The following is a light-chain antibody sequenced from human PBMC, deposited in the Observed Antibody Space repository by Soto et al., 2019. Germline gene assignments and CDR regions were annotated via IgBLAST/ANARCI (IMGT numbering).Light chain of an antibody. V-gene: IGLV2-14*01. CDR3: QSYDSSTVI. J-gene: IGLJ2*01. Sequence: QSALTQPASVSGSPGQSITISCTGTSSDVGGYNYVSWYQQHPGKAPKLMIYAVTDRPSGVSSRFSGSKSGNTASLTISGLKTEDEADYYCQSYDSSTVIFGGGTKLTVL. CDR1: SSDVGGYNY. CDR2: AVT.